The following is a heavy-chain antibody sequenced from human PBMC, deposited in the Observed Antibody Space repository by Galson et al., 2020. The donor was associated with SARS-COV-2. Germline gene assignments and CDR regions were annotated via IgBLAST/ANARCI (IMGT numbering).Heavy chain of an antibody. D-gene: IGHD3-22*01. J-gene: IGHJ4*02. V-gene: IGHV3-48*04. CDR3: ARDLPYYDSRALDFDY. Sequence: GGYLRLSCAASGFTFSSYSMNWVRQAPGKGLEWVSYISSSSSTIYYADSVKGRFTISRDNAKNSLYLQMNSLRAEDTAVYYCARDLPYYDSRALDFDYWGQGTLVTGSS. CDR2: ISSSSSTI. CDR1: GFTFSSYS.